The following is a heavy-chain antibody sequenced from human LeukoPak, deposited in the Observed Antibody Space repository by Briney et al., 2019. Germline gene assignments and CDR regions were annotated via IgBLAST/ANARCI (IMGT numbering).Heavy chain of an antibody. J-gene: IGHJ6*02. V-gene: IGHV6-1*01. CDR3: ARGGTFYSGMDV. CDR1: GDSVSSNSAA. D-gene: IGHD3-16*01. Sequence: SQTLSLTCAISGDSVSSNSAAWTWIRQSPSRGLECLGRTYYRSKWYNDYAVSLKSRITINPDPSKNQFSLQLDSVTPEDTAVYYCARGGTFYSGMDVWGQGTAVTVSS. CDR2: TYYRSKWYN.